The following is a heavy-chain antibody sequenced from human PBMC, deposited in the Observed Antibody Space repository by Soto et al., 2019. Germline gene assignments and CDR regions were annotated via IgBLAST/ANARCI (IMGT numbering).Heavy chain of an antibody. Sequence: GESLKISCKGSGYSFTSYWIGWVRQMPGKGLEWMGTIYPGDSDTRYSPSFQGQVTISADKSISTAYLQWSSLKASDTAMYYCARLVTYSSGWYGWFDPWGQGPLVTVSS. D-gene: IGHD6-19*01. CDR3: ARLVTYSSGWYGWFDP. CDR2: IYPGDSDT. CDR1: GYSFTSYW. V-gene: IGHV5-51*01. J-gene: IGHJ5*02.